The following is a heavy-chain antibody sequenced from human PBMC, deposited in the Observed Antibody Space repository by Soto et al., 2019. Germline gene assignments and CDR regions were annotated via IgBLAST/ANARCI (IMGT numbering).Heavy chain of an antibody. J-gene: IGHJ4*02. CDR2: INPKNTNT. V-gene: IGHV1-46*01. CDR3: ARSGQSDFWSGIGDY. Sequence: ASVKVSCKASGYTFTQYYVHWVRQAPGHGLEWVGIINPKNTNTNYAQKFQGRVAMTRDTPTSTVYLELSSLRSEDTAVYYCARSGQSDFWSGIGDYWGQGSLVTVSS. CDR1: GYTFTQYY. D-gene: IGHD3-3*01.